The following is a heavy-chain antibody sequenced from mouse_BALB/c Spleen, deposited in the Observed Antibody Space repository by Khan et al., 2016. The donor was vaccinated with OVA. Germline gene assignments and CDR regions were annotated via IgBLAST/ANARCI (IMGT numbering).Heavy chain of an antibody. CDR2: IWSAGST. CDR3: ARRGYGYDRGALLAY. D-gene: IGHD2-2*01. Sequence: QVQLKESGPGLVQPSQSLSITCTVSGFSLNNYSVHWVRQSPGKGLEWLGVIWSAGSTDYNAAFISRLTISKDNSRSKVFFKMNSLQPNDKAIYYGARRGYGYDRGALLAYWGQGTLVTVSA. V-gene: IGHV2-2*02. CDR1: GFSLNNYS. J-gene: IGHJ3*01.